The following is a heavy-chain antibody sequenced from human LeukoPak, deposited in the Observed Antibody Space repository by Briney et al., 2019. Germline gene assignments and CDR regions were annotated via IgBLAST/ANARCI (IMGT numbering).Heavy chain of an antibody. D-gene: IGHD2-2*01. Sequence: SETLSLTCAVYGGPFSGYYWSWIRQPPGKGLEWIGEINHSGSTNYNPSLKSRVTISVDTSKNQFSLKLSSVTAADTAVYYCAGGYCSSTSCFGIYWFDPWGQGTLVTVSS. CDR3: AGGYCSSTSCFGIYWFDP. J-gene: IGHJ5*02. CDR2: INHSGST. V-gene: IGHV4-34*01. CDR1: GGPFSGYY.